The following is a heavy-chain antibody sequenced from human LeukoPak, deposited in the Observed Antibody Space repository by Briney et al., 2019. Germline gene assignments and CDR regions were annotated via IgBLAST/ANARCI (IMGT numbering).Heavy chain of an antibody. J-gene: IGHJ4*02. Sequence: GVSVNVSCKASGYTFTGYYIHWVRQAPGQGLEWMAWINPNSGGTNYAQKFQGRVTMTRDTSISTAYMELSRLRSDDTAVYYCARGETTVTYFDYWGQGTLVTVSS. CDR2: INPNSGGT. V-gene: IGHV1-2*02. CDR3: ARGETTVTYFDY. CDR1: GYTFTGYY. D-gene: IGHD4-17*01.